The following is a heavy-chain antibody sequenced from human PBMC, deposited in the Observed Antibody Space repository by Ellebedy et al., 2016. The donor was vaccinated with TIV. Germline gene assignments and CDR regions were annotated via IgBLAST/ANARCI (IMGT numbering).Heavy chain of an antibody. D-gene: IGHD5-12*01. CDR3: ASTPFSAGSGYHPHDY. CDR1: GASISSSY. V-gene: IGHV4-59*08. Sequence: MPSETLSLTCTVSGASISSSYWSWIRQPPGKGLEWIGFIYYNGNTNYSPSLRSRVTISVDTSKNQFSLNLNSVTAADTAVYFCASTPFSAGSGYHPHDYWGQGILVTVSS. CDR2: IYYNGNT. J-gene: IGHJ4*02.